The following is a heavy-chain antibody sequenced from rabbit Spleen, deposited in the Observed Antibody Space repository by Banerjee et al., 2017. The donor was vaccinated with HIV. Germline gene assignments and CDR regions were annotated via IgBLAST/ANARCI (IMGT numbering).Heavy chain of an antibody. CDR3: ARDLVAVIGWNFNL. V-gene: IGHV1S40*01. J-gene: IGHJ4*01. D-gene: IGHD1-1*01. Sequence: QSLEESGGDLVKPGASLTLTCIASGVSFSADSYICWVRQAPGKGLEWIVCIDSGSSGFTYFASWAKGRFTISKTSSTTVTLQMTSLTAADTATYFCARDLVAVIGWNFNLWGPGTLVTVS. CDR1: GVSFSADSY. CDR2: IDSGSSGFT.